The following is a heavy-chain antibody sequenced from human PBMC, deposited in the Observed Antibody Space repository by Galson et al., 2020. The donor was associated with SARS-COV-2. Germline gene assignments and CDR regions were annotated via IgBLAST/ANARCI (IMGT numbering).Heavy chain of an antibody. V-gene: IGHV4-59*08. CDR1: GGSISSYY. CDR3: ARRLQYYRGMDG. CDR2: VHESGST. J-gene: IGHJ6*02. Sequence: SETLSLTCTVSGGSISSYYWNWIRQPPGKGLEWIGYVHESGSTNYSPSLKSRVTISVDTSKNQFSLKVKSVTAADTAVYYCARRLQYYRGMDGWGQGTTVSVSS.